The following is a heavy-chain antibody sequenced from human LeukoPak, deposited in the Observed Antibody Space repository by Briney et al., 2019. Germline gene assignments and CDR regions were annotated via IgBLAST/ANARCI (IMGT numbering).Heavy chain of an antibody. CDR2: ISGSGGST. CDR3: AKKEHYYGSGSLYPFDY. J-gene: IGHJ4*02. Sequence: GGSLRLSCAASGFTFSSYGMSWVRQAPGKGLEWVSAISGSGGSTYYADSVKGRFTISRDNSKNTLYLQMNSLRAEDTAVYYCAKKEHYYGSGSLYPFDYWGQGTLVTVSS. D-gene: IGHD3-10*01. V-gene: IGHV3-23*01. CDR1: GFTFSSYG.